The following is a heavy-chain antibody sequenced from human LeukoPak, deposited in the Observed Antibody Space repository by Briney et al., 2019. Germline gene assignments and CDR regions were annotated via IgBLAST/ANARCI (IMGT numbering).Heavy chain of an antibody. CDR2: IYYSGST. D-gene: IGHD1-26*01. Sequence: SETLSLTCTISGGSISSYYWGWIRQPPGKGLEWIGTIYYSGSTYYNPSLKSRVTISVDTSKNQFSLKLSSVTAADTAVYYCARQGSGNYLSPVNYWGQGTLVTVSS. CDR1: GGSISSYY. J-gene: IGHJ4*02. CDR3: ARQGSGNYLSPVNY. V-gene: IGHV4-39*01.